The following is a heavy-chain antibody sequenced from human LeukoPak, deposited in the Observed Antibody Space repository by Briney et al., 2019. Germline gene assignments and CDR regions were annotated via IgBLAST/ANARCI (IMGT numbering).Heavy chain of an antibody. CDR2: INPNSGGT. D-gene: IGHD5-18*01. V-gene: IGHV1-2*02. Sequence: VASVKVSCKASGYTFTGYYMHWVRQAPGQGLEWMGWINPNSGGTNYAQKFQGRVTMTRDTSISTAYMELSRLRSDDTAVYYCARGGPRGGYSYGSWGQGTLVTVSS. J-gene: IGHJ5*02. CDR3: ARGGPRGGYSYGS. CDR1: GYTFTGYY.